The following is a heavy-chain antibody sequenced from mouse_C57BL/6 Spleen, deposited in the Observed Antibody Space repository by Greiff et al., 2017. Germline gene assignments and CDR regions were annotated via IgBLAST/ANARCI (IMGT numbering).Heavy chain of an antibody. Sequence: VQLQQSGAELVRPGASVKLSCTASGFNIKDYYMHWVKQRPEQGLEWIGRIDPEDGDTEYDPKFQGKATMTADTSSNTAYLQLSSLTSEDTSVYYCTTFPYYGSSYYAMDYWGQGTSVTVSS. V-gene: IGHV14-1*01. J-gene: IGHJ4*01. CDR2: IDPEDGDT. D-gene: IGHD1-1*01. CDR3: TTFPYYGSSYYAMDY. CDR1: GFNIKDYY.